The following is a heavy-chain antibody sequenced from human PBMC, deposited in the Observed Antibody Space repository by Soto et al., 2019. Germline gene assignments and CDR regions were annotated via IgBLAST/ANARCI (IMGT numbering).Heavy chain of an antibody. CDR1: GAAITTCY. J-gene: IGHJ5*02. Sequence: SATLYLASTVSGAAITTCYWTWIRQPPGKGLEWIGSIYYSGSTNYNPSLKSRVTISVDTSKNQFSLKLTSVTVADTAVYYCASSVLRYFDWSPSGWFDPWGQGTLVTVSS. CDR2: IYYSGST. V-gene: IGHV4-59*13. D-gene: IGHD3-9*01. CDR3: ASSVLRYFDWSPSGWFDP.